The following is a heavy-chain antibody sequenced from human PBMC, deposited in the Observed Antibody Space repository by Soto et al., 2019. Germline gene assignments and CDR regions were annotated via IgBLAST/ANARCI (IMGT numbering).Heavy chain of an antibody. CDR2: ISYDGSNK. CDR3: AKDRGYCYRLGMDV. J-gene: IGHJ6*02. CDR1: GFTFSSYG. V-gene: IGHV3-30*18. Sequence: QVQLVESGGGVVQPGRSLRLSCAASGFTFSSYGMHWVSQAPGKGLEWVAVISYDGSNKYYADSVKGRFTISRDNSKNSLYLQMNSLRAEDTAVYYCAKDRGYCYRLGMDVWVQGTTVIVSS. D-gene: IGHD5-18*01.